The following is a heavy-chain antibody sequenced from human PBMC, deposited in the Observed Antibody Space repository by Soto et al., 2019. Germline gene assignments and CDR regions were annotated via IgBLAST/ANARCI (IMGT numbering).Heavy chain of an antibody. V-gene: IGHV4-39*01. CDR3: ALCGYSYGLVNYYYYMDV. CDR2: IYYSGST. CDR1: GGSISSSSYY. Sequence: SETLSLTCTVSGGSISSSSYYWGWIRQPPGKGLEWIGSIYYSGSTYYNPSLKSRVTISVDTSKNQFSLKLSSVTAADTAVYYCALCGYSYGLVNYYYYMDVWGKGTTVTVS. J-gene: IGHJ6*03. D-gene: IGHD5-18*01.